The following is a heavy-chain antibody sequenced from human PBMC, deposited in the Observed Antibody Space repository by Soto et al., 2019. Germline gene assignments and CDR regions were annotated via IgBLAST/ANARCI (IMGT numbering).Heavy chain of an antibody. CDR1: GFTFSSYA. V-gene: IGHV3-30-3*01. Sequence: QVQLVESGGGVVQPGRSLRLSCAASGFTFSSYAMHWVRQAPGKGLEWVAVISYDGSNKYYADSVKGRFTISRDNSKNTLYLQMYSLRAEDTAVYYCARGSAMALRMDVWGQGTTVTVSS. CDR2: ISYDGSNK. D-gene: IGHD5-18*01. J-gene: IGHJ6*02. CDR3: ARGSAMALRMDV.